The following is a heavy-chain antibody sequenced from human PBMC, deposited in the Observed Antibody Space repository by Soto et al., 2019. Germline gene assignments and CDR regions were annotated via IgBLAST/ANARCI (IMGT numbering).Heavy chain of an antibody. V-gene: IGHV4-59*08. Sequence: PSETLSLTCTGSGGSISRYYWSWSRQPPGKGLEWIGYIYYSGSTNYNPSLKSRVTISVDTSKNQFSLKLSSVTAADTAVDYCARHDGYSYAYFDYWGQGTLVTVS. CDR2: IYYSGST. D-gene: IGHD5-18*01. CDR1: GGSISRYY. CDR3: ARHDGYSYAYFDY. J-gene: IGHJ4*02.